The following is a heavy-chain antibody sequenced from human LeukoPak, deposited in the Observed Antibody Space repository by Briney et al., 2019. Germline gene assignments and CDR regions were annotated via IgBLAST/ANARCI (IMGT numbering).Heavy chain of an antibody. J-gene: IGHJ6*03. D-gene: IGHD3-22*01. Sequence: ASVKVSCKASGYTFTSYGINWVRQAPGQGLEWMGWISAYNGNTKYAQKLQGRVTMTTDTSTSTAYMELRSLRSDDTAVYYCARGPGGRSGYHPLEDCYYYYYMDVWGKGTTVTVSS. CDR1: GYTFTSYG. V-gene: IGHV1-18*01. CDR3: ARGPGGRSGYHPLEDCYYYYYMDV. CDR2: ISAYNGNT.